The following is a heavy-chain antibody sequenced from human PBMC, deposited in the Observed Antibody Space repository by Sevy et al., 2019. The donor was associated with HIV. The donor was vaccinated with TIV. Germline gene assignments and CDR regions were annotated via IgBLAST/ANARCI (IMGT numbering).Heavy chain of an antibody. Sequence: GGSLRLSCAASGFTFSDHYMDWVRQAPGKGLEWVGRTRNKANSYTTEYAASVKGRFTISSDDSKNSLYLQMNSLKTEDTAVYYCAGGAMYYYDSSGYYRWDYYYGMDVWGQGTTVTVSS. V-gene: IGHV3-72*01. CDR2: TRNKANSYTT. CDR3: AGGAMYYYDSSGYYRWDYYYGMDV. CDR1: GFTFSDHY. D-gene: IGHD3-22*01. J-gene: IGHJ6*02.